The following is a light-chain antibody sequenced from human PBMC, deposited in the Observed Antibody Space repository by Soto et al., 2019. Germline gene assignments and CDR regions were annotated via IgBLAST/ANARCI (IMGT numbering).Light chain of an antibody. CDR1: QSVSSW. CDR3: QQYDSYPRT. Sequence: DIQMTQSPSTLSSSVGDRVTITCRASQSVSSWLAWYQQKPGKAPKFLIYDASSLASGVPSRFSGSGSGTEFTLTISGLQPDDFATYYCQQYDSYPRTFGQGTKVETK. V-gene: IGKV1-5*01. CDR2: DAS. J-gene: IGKJ1*01.